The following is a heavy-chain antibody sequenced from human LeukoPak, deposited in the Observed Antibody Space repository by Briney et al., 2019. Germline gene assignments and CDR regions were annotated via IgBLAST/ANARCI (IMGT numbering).Heavy chain of an antibody. J-gene: IGHJ4*02. CDR3: AKAARSIAVAGPDY. CDR2: ISWNSGSI. V-gene: IGHV3-9*01. CDR1: GFTFDDYA. Sequence: GRSLRLSCAASGFTFDDYAMHWVRQAPGKGLEWVSGISWNSGSIGYADSVKGRFTISRDNAKNSLYLQMNSLRAEDTALYYCAKAARSIAVAGPDYWGQGTLVTVSS. D-gene: IGHD6-19*01.